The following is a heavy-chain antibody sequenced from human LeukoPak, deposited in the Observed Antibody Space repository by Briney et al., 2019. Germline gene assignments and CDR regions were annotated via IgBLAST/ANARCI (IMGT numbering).Heavy chain of an antibody. J-gene: IGHJ3*02. D-gene: IGHD3-10*01. CDR3: ARAITMVRGVADAFDI. CDR2: IIPIFGTA. Sequence: SVKVSCKASGYTFTDYYMHWVRQAPGQGLEWMGGIIPIFGTANYAQKFQGRVTITADESTSTAYMELSSLRSEDTAVYYCARAITMVRGVADAFDIWGQGTMVTVSS. CDR1: GYTFTDYY. V-gene: IGHV1-69*13.